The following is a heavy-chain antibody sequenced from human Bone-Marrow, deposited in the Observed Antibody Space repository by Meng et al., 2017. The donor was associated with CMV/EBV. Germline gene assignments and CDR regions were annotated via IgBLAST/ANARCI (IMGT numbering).Heavy chain of an antibody. J-gene: IGHJ3*02. Sequence: SVKVSCKASGYTFTSYDINWVRQATGQGLEWMGGIIPIFGTANYAQKFQGRVTITTDESTSTAYMELSSLRSEDTAVYYCARVRLSSSWPNDAFDIWGQGTMVTVSS. D-gene: IGHD6-13*01. CDR2: IIPIFGTA. CDR3: ARVRLSSSWPNDAFDI. V-gene: IGHV1-69*05. CDR1: GYTFTSYD.